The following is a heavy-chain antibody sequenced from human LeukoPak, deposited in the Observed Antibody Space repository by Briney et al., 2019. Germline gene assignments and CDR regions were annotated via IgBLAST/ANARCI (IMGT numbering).Heavy chain of an antibody. CDR1: GFTFSGSA. CDR2: IRSKANSYAT. V-gene: IGHV3-73*01. D-gene: IGHD6-19*01. J-gene: IGHJ4*02. CDR3: TRRRYSSGPIDY. Sequence: GGSLRLSCAASGFTFSGSAMHWVRQASGKGLEWVGRIRSKANSYATAYAASVKGRFTISRDDSKNTAYLQMNSLKTEDTAVYYCTRRRYSSGPIDYWGQGTLVTVSS.